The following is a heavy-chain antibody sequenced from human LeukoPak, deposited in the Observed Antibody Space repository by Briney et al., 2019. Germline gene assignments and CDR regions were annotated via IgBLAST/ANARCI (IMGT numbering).Heavy chain of an antibody. CDR1: GYSFRNYG. CDR2: INPTNEKT. Sequence: ASVKVSCKASGYSFRNYGMHWVRQAPGQRLEWMGWINPTNEKTKYSEKFQGRVTISRDTGASTVYMELSSLRSEDTAVYYCARGYAPYYYYYYMDVWGKGTTVTVSS. V-gene: IGHV1-3*01. J-gene: IGHJ6*03. CDR3: ARGYAPYYYYYYMDV. D-gene: IGHD1-1*01.